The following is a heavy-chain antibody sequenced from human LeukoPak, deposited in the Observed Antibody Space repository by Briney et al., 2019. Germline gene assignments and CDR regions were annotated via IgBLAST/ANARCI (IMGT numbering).Heavy chain of an antibody. J-gene: IGHJ4*02. CDR1: GFTFSSYA. CDR3: AKEEYRYCSGGSCSYDY. CDR2: ISYHGSNI. V-gene: IGHV3-30*07. D-gene: IGHD2-15*01. Sequence: GGSLRLSCAASGFTFSSYAFHWVRQAPGKGLEWMSVISYHGSNIFYADSVKGRFTISRDNSKNTLYLQMNSLRAEDTAVYYCAKEEYRYCSGGSCSYDYWGQGTLVTVSS.